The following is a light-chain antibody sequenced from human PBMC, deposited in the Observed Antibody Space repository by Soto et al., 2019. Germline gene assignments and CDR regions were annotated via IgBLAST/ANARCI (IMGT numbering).Light chain of an antibody. Sequence: DIQMTQSPSTLPASVGDRASITCRASQSINSWLAWYQQKPGKAPKLLIYKASTLESGVPLRFSGSESGTEFTLTISNLQPDDIATYYCQQYNAYPLTFGGGTKVDLK. V-gene: IGKV1-5*03. CDR1: QSINSW. J-gene: IGKJ4*01. CDR2: KAS. CDR3: QQYNAYPLT.